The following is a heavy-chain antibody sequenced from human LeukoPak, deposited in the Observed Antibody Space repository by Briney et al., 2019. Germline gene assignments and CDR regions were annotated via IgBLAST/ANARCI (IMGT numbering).Heavy chain of an antibody. J-gene: IGHJ4*02. CDR1: GFTFDDYG. D-gene: IGHD2-15*01. CDR2: INWNGGST. Sequence: GGSLRLSCAASGFTFDDYGMSWVRQAPGKGLEWVSGINWNGGSTGYADSVKGRFTISRDNAKNSLYLQMNSLRAEDTALYHCARGGIERYCSGGSCYLNDYWGQGTLVTVSS. V-gene: IGHV3-20*01. CDR3: ARGGIERYCSGGSCYLNDY.